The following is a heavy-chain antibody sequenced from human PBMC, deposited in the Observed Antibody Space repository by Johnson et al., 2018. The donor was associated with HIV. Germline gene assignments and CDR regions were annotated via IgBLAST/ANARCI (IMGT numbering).Heavy chain of an antibody. V-gene: IGHV3-43D*03. D-gene: IGHD1-26*01. CDR2: ISWDGGST. CDR3: AREASGSLDAFDI. Sequence: VQLVESAGGVVQPGGSLRLSCAASGFTFDDYAMHWVRQAPGKGREWVSLISWDGGSTYYTVSVKCRFTISRDNSKNTLYLQMNSLRAEDTAVYYCAREASGSLDAFDIWGQGTMVTISS. CDR1: GFTFDDYA. J-gene: IGHJ3*02.